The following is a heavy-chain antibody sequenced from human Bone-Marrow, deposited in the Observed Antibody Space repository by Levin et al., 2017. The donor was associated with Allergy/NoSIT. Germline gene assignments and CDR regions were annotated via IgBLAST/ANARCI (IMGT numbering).Heavy chain of an antibody. CDR1: GFTFTNYG. CDR3: ARTDMNTNYNYYVMDV. Sequence: GASVKVSCKASGFTFTNYGFSWVRQAPGQGLEWMGWISAYHGGTNYAQNFHDRVTMTTDTSTSTAYMDVRTLTSDDTAVYYCARTDMNTNYNYYVMDVWGQGTTVTVSS. V-gene: IGHV1-18*01. CDR2: ISAYHGGT. J-gene: IGHJ6*02. D-gene: IGHD1-1*01.